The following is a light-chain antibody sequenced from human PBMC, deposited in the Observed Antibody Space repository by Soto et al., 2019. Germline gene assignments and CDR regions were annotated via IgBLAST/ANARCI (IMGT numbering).Light chain of an antibody. Sequence: QSVLTQPASASGPPGQRITISCTGGICDIGSYPVYCHQHLPATAPHLLVYRNTQRPSGVPARFSDSKSGTSAFLAISGLRSDDEADYYCSAWDARLRAYVFGTGTKVTVL. CDR2: RNT. CDR1: ICDIGSYP. J-gene: IGLJ1*01. V-gene: IGLV1-47*01. CDR3: SAWDARLRAYV.